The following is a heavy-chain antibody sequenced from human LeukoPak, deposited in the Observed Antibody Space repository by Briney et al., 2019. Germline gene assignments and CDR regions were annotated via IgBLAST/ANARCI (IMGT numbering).Heavy chain of an antibody. CDR2: ITPGGGT. CDR1: EFTFSSYV. D-gene: IGHD1-14*01. CDR3: AKDLNRYYYYYGMDV. Sequence: GGSLRLSCAASEFTFSSYVMAWVRQAPGKGLEWVSTITPGGGTYYADSVKGRFTISRDNSKNTLYLQMNSLRAEDTAVYYCAKDLNRYYYYYGMDVWGQGTTVTVSS. J-gene: IGHJ6*02. V-gene: IGHV3-23*01.